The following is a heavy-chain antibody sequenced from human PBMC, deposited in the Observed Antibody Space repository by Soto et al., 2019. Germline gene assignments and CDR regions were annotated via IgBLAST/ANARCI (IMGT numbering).Heavy chain of an antibody. J-gene: IGHJ5*02. CDR1: GYTFTSYG. V-gene: IGHV1-18*01. Sequence: GASVKVSCKASGYTFTSYGISWVRQAPGQGLEWMGWISAYNGNTNYAQKLQGRVTMTTDTSTSTAYMELRSLRSDDTAVHYCARVGELLWFGELFPWGQGTLVTVSS. D-gene: IGHD3-10*01. CDR2: ISAYNGNT. CDR3: ARVGELLWFGELFP.